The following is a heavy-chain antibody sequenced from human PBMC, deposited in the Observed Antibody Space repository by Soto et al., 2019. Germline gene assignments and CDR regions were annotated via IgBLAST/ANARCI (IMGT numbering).Heavy chain of an antibody. CDR2: VFHSGST. CDR1: GGSVSSGSYY. CDR3: ARDSSGRYDY. D-gene: IGHD1-26*01. Sequence: PSETLSLTCTVSGGSVSSGSYYWSWIRQPPGEGLEWIGWVFHSGSTKYNASLKSRVTISVDRSKNQFSLNLSYVTAADTAVYYWARDSSGRYDYWGQGTMGRVS. V-gene: IGHV4-61*01. J-gene: IGHJ4*02.